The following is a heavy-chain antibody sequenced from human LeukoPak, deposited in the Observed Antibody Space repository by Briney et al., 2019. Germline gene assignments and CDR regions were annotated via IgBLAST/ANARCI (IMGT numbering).Heavy chain of an antibody. Sequence: HPGGSLRLSCAASGFSLKTYNMNWVRQAPGKGLEWVANIKQDGSEKYYVDSVKGRFTISRDNAKNSLYLQMNSLRAEDTAVYYCAREGPVGGYNLYGMDVWGQGTTVTVSS. V-gene: IGHV3-7*03. CDR3: AREGPVGGYNLYGMDV. J-gene: IGHJ6*02. CDR1: GFSLKTYN. D-gene: IGHD5-24*01. CDR2: IKQDGSEK.